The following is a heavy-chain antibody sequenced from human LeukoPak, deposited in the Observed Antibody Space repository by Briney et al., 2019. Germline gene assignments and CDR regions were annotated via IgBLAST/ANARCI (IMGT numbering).Heavy chain of an antibody. D-gene: IGHD2-21*02. CDR1: GGSVSSKSYF. CDR3: ARYYDVDVVVVTAVDY. J-gene: IGHJ4*02. Sequence: SETLSLTCSVSGGSVSSKSYFWGWIRQPPGKGLEWIGSIYHSGSTYYNPSLKSRVTISADTSKNQFSLKLSSVTAADTAVYYCARYYDVDVVVVTAVDYWGQGTLVTVSS. CDR2: IYHSGST. V-gene: IGHV4-39*07.